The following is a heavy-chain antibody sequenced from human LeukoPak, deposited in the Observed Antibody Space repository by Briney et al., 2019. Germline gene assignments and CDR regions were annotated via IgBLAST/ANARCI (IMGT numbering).Heavy chain of an antibody. CDR3: ARVGHTRGYSYGWKWFDP. Sequence: ASVKVSCKASGYTFTGYYMHWVRQAPGQGLEWMGWINPNSGGTNYAQKFQGRVTMTRDTSISTAYMELSRLRSDDTAVYYCARVGHTRGYSYGWKWFDPWGQGTLVTVSS. CDR1: GYTFTGYY. V-gene: IGHV1-2*02. J-gene: IGHJ5*02. D-gene: IGHD5-18*01. CDR2: INPNSGGT.